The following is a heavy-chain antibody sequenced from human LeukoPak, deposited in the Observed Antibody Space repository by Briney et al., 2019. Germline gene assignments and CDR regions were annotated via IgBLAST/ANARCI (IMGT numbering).Heavy chain of an antibody. V-gene: IGHV3-30*03. D-gene: IGHD1-26*01. CDR3: AREKGLVGPTDY. Sequence: GGSLRLSCAASGFTFSSYGMHWVRQAPGKGLEWVAVISYDGSNKYYADSVKGRFTISRDNSKNTLYLQMNSLRAEDTAVYYCAREKGLVGPTDYWGQGTLVTVSS. CDR1: GFTFSSYG. CDR2: ISYDGSNK. J-gene: IGHJ4*02.